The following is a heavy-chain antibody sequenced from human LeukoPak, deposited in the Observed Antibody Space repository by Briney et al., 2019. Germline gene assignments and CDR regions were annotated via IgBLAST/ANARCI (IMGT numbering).Heavy chain of an antibody. CDR1: GFTFSSYG. D-gene: IGHD2-2*01. V-gene: IGHV3-30*02. Sequence: GGSLRLSCAASGFTFSSYGMHWVRQAPGKGLEWLAFIRYDGSNKYYADSVKGRFTISRDNSKNTLHLQMNSLRAEDTAVYYCANAKADCSSTSCRLYYYYYMDVWGKGTTVTVS. CDR2: IRYDGSNK. CDR3: ANAKADCSSTSCRLYYYYYMDV. J-gene: IGHJ6*03.